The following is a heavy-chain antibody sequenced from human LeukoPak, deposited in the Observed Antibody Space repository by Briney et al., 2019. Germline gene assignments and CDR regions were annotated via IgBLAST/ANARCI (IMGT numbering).Heavy chain of an antibody. V-gene: IGHV1-69*13. CDR3: ARVENYYDSSGYYLQFDY. Sequence: SVTVSCTASGGTFSSYAISWVRQAPGQGLEWMGGIIPVFGTANYAQKFQGRVTITADESTSTAYMELSSLRSEDTAVYYCARVENYYDSSGYYLQFDYWGQGTLVTVSS. D-gene: IGHD3-22*01. CDR1: GGTFSSYA. CDR2: IIPVFGTA. J-gene: IGHJ4*02.